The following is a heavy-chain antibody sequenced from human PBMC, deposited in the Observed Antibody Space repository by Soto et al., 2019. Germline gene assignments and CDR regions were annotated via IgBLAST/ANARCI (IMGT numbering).Heavy chain of an antibody. CDR2: INAGNGNT. V-gene: IGHV1-3*01. CDR3: AKVGDPPLGYDFWSGWYYYYGMDV. D-gene: IGHD3-3*01. CDR1: GYTFTSYA. J-gene: IGHJ6*02. Sequence: GASVKVSCKASGYTFTSYAMHWVRQAAGQRLEFMGWINAGNGNTKYSQKFQGRVTITRDTSASTAYMELSSLRSEDTAVYYCAKVGDPPLGYDFWSGWYYYYGMDVWGQGTTVTVSS.